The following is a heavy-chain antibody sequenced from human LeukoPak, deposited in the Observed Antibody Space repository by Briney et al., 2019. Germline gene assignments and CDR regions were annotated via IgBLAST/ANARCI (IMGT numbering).Heavy chain of an antibody. CDR2: IYYTGST. CDR3: ARVGRGLVPA. D-gene: IGHD6-19*01. Sequence: PSETLSLTCTVSSDSISGSGYYWGWIRQPPGKGLEWIGSIYYTGSTYYNPSLKSRVTVSVDTSKNQLSLKLSSVTAADTAVYYCARVGRGLVPAWGQGTLVTVSS. J-gene: IGHJ4*02. V-gene: IGHV4-39*01. CDR1: SDSISGSGYY.